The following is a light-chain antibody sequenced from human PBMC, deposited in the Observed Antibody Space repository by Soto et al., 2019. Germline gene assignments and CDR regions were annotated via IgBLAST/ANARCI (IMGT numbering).Light chain of an antibody. V-gene: IGLV2-14*01. CDR1: MRDVGAYNY. CDR3: SSYTSTATRV. CDR2: EVS. J-gene: IGLJ3*02. Sequence: QSALTQPASVSGSAGQSITISCSGTMRDVGAYNYVSWYQQHPGKAPKLMIYEVSNRPSGVSDRFSGSKSGNTASLTISGLQAEDEADYYCSSYTSTATRVFGGGTKLTVL.